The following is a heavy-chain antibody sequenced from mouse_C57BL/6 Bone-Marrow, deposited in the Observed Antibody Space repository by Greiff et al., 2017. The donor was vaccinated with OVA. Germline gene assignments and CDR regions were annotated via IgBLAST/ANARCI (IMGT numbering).Heavy chain of an antibody. D-gene: IGHD1-1*01. J-gene: IGHJ3*01. CDR2: IHPNSGST. Sequence: QVQLQQPGAELVKPGASVKLSCKASGYTFTSYWMHWVKQRPGQGLEWIGMIHPNSGSTNYNEKFKSKATLTVDKSSSTAYMQLSSLTSEDSAVYYCAGDYYGSSYEWFAYWGQGTLVTVSA. CDR1: GYTFTSYW. V-gene: IGHV1-64*01. CDR3: AGDYYGSSYEWFAY.